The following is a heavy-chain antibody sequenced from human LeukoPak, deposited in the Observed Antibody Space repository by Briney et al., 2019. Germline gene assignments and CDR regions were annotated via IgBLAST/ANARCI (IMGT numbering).Heavy chain of an antibody. D-gene: IGHD2-8*01. CDR3: ARDSGNALYYFDY. J-gene: IGHJ4*02. CDR2: VGSSASST. V-gene: IGHV3-64*02. Sequence: GGSLRPSCAASGFTFSSFAMHWVRQAPGKGLEYVSAVGSSASSTYYADSVKGRFTISRDNSKNTLYLQMGSLRAEDTAVYYCARDSGNALYYFDYWGQGTLVTVSS. CDR1: GFTFSSFA.